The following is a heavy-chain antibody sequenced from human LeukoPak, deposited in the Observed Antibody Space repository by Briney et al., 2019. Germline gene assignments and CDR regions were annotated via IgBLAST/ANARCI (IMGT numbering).Heavy chain of an antibody. Sequence: PGGSLRLSCAASGFTFSSYSMNWVRQAPGKGLEWVSSISSSCSYIYYADSVKVRFPIYRDNAKNSLYLQMHSLRAEDTAVYYCARSFLSIAAAATDYWGQGTLVTVSS. D-gene: IGHD6-13*01. J-gene: IGHJ4*02. V-gene: IGHV3-21*01. CDR2: ISSSCSYI. CDR3: ARSFLSIAAAATDY. CDR1: GFTFSSYS.